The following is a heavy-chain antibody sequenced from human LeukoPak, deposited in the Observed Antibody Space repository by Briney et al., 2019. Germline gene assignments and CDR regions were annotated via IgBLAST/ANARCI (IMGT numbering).Heavy chain of an antibody. J-gene: IGHJ5*02. D-gene: IGHD1-1*01. Sequence: HAGGSLRLSCAASGFTFSSYAMNWVRQAPGKGLNGVSRITGTGSTTQYAESVKGRFTISRDNSRNTLYLQMNSLRVEDTAVYYCARQPNWNDLGRFDPWGQGTLVTVSS. CDR3: ARQPNWNDLGRFDP. V-gene: IGHV3-23*01. CDR2: ITGTGSTT. CDR1: GFTFSSYA.